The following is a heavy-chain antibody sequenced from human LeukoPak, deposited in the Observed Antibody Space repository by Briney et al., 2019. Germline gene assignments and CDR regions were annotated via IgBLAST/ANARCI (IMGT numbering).Heavy chain of an antibody. J-gene: IGHJ4*02. D-gene: IGHD3-16*02. CDR3: ARAVCDYVWGSYRYPFDY. V-gene: IGHV3-74*01. CDR1: GFTFSSYW. CDR2: INSDGSST. Sequence: PGGSLRLSCAASGFTFSSYWMHWVRQAPGKGLVWVSRINSDGSSTSYADSVKGRFTISRDNAKNTPYLQMNSLRAEDTAVYYCARAVCDYVWGSYRYPFDYWGQGTLVTVSS.